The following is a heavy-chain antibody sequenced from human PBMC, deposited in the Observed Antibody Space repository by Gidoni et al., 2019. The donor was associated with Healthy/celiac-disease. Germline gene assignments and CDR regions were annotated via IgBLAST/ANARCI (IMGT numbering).Heavy chain of an antibody. CDR1: GFTVSSNY. Sequence: EVQLVESGGGLVQPGGSLRLSCAASGFTVSSNYMSWVRQAPGKGLEWVSVIYSGGSTYYADSVKGRFTISRDNSKNTLYLQMNSLRAEDTAVYYCAREMASITMVRGVLGAFDIWGQGTMVTVSS. V-gene: IGHV3-66*01. J-gene: IGHJ3*02. CDR3: AREMASITMVRGVLGAFDI. CDR2: IYSGGST. D-gene: IGHD3-10*01.